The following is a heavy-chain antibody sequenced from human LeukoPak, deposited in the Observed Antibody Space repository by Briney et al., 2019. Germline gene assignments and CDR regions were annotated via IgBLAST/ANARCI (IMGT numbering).Heavy chain of an antibody. J-gene: IGHJ4*02. V-gene: IGHV4-39*07. CDR1: GGSISSSSYY. D-gene: IGHD3-3*01. Sequence: PSETLSLTCTVSGGSISSSSYYWGWIRQPPGKGLEWIGSIYTSGSTNYNPSLKSRVTISVDTSKNQFSLKLSSVTAADTAVYYCARVSWQRLRFLEYYFDYWGQGTLVTVSS. CDR2: IYTSGST. CDR3: ARVSWQRLRFLEYYFDY.